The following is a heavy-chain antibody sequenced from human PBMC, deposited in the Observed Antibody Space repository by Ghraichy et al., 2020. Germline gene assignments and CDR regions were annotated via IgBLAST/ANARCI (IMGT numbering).Heavy chain of an antibody. CDR2: ISGSGGST. D-gene: IGHD3-3*01. CDR3: AKDETIFGVVIIPGMDV. Sequence: ETLSLTCAASGFTFSSYAMSWVRQAPGKGLEWVSAISGSGGSTYYADSVKGRFTISRDNSKNTLYLQMNSLRAEDTAVYYCAKDETIFGVVIIPGMDVWGQGTTVTVSS. CDR1: GFTFSSYA. J-gene: IGHJ6*02. V-gene: IGHV3-23*01.